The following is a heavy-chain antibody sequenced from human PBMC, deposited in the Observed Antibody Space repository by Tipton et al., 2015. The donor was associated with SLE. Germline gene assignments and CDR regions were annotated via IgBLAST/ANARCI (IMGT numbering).Heavy chain of an antibody. CDR3: ARGLKPHIVLGPRTAYMDV. V-gene: IGHV4-34*01. CDR1: GGSFSGYY. D-gene: IGHD2-8*01. Sequence: TLSLPCAVYGGSFSGYYWSWIRQPPGKGLEWAGGSDHTGNTNYNPSLKSRVTISVDTSKNQLSLKVTSLTAADTAVYFCARGLKPHIVLGPRTAYMDVWGIGTTVTVSS. J-gene: IGHJ6*03. CDR2: SDHTGNT.